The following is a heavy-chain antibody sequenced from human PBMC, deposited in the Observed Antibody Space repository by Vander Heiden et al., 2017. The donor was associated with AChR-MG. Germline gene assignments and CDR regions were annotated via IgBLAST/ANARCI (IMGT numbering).Heavy chain of an antibody. J-gene: IGHJ5*02. CDR3: ARGGHDYSNYGRFDP. CDR2: INPNSGGT. CDR1: GYTFNGYY. D-gene: IGHD4-4*01. Sequence: QVQLVQSGAEVKKPGASVKVSCKASGYTFNGYYMHWVRQAPGQGLEWMEWINPNSGGTNYAQKFQGRVTMTRDTSISTAYMELSRLRSDDTAVYYCARGGHDYSNYGRFDPWGQGTLVTVSS. V-gene: IGHV1-2*02.